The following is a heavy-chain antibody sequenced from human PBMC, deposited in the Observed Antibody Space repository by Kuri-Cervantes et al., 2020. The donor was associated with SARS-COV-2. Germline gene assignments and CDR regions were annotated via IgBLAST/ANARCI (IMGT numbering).Heavy chain of an antibody. V-gene: IGHV3-21*01. CDR3: ARDSSIVVGRKGYYGMDV. CDR2: ISSSSSYI. CDR1: GFTFSSYS. Sequence: LSLTCAASGFTFSSYSMNWVRQAPGKGLEWVSSISSSSSYIYYADSVKGRFTISRDNAKNSLHLQMNSLRVEDTAVYYCARDSSIVVGRKGYYGMDVWGQGTTVTVSS. D-gene: IGHD2-2*01. J-gene: IGHJ6*02.